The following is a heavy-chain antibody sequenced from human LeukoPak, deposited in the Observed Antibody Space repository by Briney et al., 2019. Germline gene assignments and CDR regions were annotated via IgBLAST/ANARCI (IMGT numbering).Heavy chain of an antibody. V-gene: IGHV3-64D*06. CDR2: ISSNGDRT. D-gene: IGHD3-10*01. CDR3: VKLYYYGSGSYDR. J-gene: IGHJ6*02. Sequence: PGASLRLSCSASGFIFSTYAMHWVRQAPGKGLEYVSAISSNGDRTYYADAVKGRFTISRDNSKNTVYLQMSSLRAEDTAVYYCVKLYYYGSGSYDRWGQGTTVTVSS. CDR1: GFIFSTYA.